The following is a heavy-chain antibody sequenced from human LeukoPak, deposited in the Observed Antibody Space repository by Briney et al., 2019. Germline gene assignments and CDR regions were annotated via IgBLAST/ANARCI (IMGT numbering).Heavy chain of an antibody. V-gene: IGHV1-69*06. J-gene: IGHJ4*02. CDR2: IIPIFGTA. D-gene: IGHD3-22*01. CDR3: ARRIYYDSSGYYHQNYFDY. Sequence: GASVKVSCKASGGTFSSYAISWVRQAPGQGLEWMGGIIPIFGTANYAQKFQGRVTITADKSTSTAYLELSSLRSEDTAVYYCARRIYYDSSGYYHQNYFDYWGQGTLVTVSS. CDR1: GGTFSSYA.